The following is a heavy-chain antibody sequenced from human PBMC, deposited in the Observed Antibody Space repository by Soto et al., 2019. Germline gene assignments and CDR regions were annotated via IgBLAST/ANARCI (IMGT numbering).Heavy chain of an antibody. CDR3: ARRAETNGWNGFGANKYYFDF. D-gene: IGHD1-1*01. V-gene: IGHV1-8*01. J-gene: IGHJ4*02. CDR1: GYTFTSYD. Sequence: ASVKVSCKASGYTFTSYDIYWVRQATGQGLEWMGWMNPNTGNSGYAQKFQGRVTVTSDTSINTVHMELSSLRSEDTAVYYCARRAETNGWNGFGANKYYFDFWGQGTLVTVSS. CDR2: MNPNTGNS.